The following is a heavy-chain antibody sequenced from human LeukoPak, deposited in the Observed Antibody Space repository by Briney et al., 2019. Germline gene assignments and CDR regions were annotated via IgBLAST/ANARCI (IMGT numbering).Heavy chain of an antibody. D-gene: IGHD3-10*01. CDR3: AADRAGSYLRFVY. CDR2: IVVGNGNT. J-gene: IGHJ4*02. Sequence: SVKVSCKASGFTFTSSVVQWVRQARGQRLEWIGWIVVGNGNTNYAQKFQERVTITRDMSTSTAYMELSSLRFEDTAVYYCAADRAGSYLRFVYWGQGTPVTVSS. CDR1: GFTFTSSV. V-gene: IGHV1-58*01.